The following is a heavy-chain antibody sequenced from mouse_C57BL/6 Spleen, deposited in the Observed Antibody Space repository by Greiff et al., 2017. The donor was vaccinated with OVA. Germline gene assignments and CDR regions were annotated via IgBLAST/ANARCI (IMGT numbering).Heavy chain of an antibody. CDR3: TRWYGYADY. J-gene: IGHJ2*01. D-gene: IGHD2-2*01. CDR2: IDPETGGT. CDR1: GYTFTDYE. Sequence: VKLQQSGAELVRPGASVTLSCKASGYTFTDYEMHWVKQTPVHGLEWIGAIDPETGGTAYNQKFKGKSILTADKSSSTAYMELRSLTSEDSAVYYCTRWYGYADYWGQGTTLTVSS. V-gene: IGHV1-15*01.